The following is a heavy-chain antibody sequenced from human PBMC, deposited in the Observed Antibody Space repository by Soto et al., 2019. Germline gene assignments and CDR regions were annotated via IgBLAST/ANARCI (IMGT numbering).Heavy chain of an antibody. CDR3: AKYRAAWSRYSNRNPFDY. Sequence: EVQLLESGGGLVQPGGSLRLSCAASGFTFSSYAMSWVRQAPGKGLEWVSAISGSGGSTYYADSVKGRFTISRDNSKNTLYLQMNSMRGEDTAVYYGAKYRAAWSRYSNRNPFDYWGQGTLVTVSS. CDR2: ISGSGGST. V-gene: IGHV3-23*01. CDR1: GFTFSSYA. D-gene: IGHD3-3*01. J-gene: IGHJ4*02.